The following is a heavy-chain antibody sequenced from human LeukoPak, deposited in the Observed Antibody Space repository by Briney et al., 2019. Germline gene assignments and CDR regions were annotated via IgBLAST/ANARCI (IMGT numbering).Heavy chain of an antibody. D-gene: IGHD3-16*01. CDR3: ATYTHWVAGDV. J-gene: IGHJ6*02. CDR2: MNQDGSAK. Sequence: GGPLSLPAAAPGYTFSDSWTSRLRQAPGKRQQWVANMNQDGSAKGYVDSVKGRFTISRDNARNSLYLQMSSLRPEDTAVYYCATYTHWVAGDVWGQGTTVTVSS. CDR1: GYTFSDSW. V-gene: IGHV3-7*01.